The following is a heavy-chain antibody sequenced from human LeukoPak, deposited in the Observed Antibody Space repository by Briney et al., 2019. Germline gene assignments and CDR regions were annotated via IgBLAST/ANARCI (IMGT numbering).Heavy chain of an antibody. D-gene: IGHD3-9*01. CDR3: ARNYDILTGYTRIDY. V-gene: IGHV1-18*01. J-gene: IGHJ4*02. Sequence: ASVKVSCKASGYTFTSYGISWVRQAPGQGLEWMGWISAYNGNTNYAQKLQGRVTMTTDTSTSTAYMELRSLRSDDTAVYYCARNYDILTGYTRIDYWGQGTLVTVSS. CDR1: GYTFTSYG. CDR2: ISAYNGNT.